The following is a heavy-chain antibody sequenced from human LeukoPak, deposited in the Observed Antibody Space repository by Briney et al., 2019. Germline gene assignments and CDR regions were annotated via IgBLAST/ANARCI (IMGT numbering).Heavy chain of an antibody. V-gene: IGHV4-38-2*01. Sequence: SETLSLTXAVSGYSISSGYYWGWIRQPPGKGLEWIGSIYHSGSTYYNPSLKSRVTISVDTSKNQFSLKLSSVTAADTAVYYCARQDGSSGYSYWGQGTLVTVSS. CDR3: ARQDGSSGYSY. CDR1: GYSISSGYY. D-gene: IGHD3-22*01. J-gene: IGHJ4*02. CDR2: IYHSGST.